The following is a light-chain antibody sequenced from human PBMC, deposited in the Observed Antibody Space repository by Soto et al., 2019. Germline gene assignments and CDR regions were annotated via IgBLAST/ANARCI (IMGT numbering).Light chain of an antibody. CDR1: QSISSY. V-gene: IGKV1-39*01. Sequence: DIQMTQSPSSLSASVGYRVSITCRSSQSISSYLNWYQQKPGKAPKLLIYAASSLQSGVPSRFSGSGSGKDFTLTISSLQPEDFATYYCQQSYSTPTWTFGQGTKVDIK. CDR2: AAS. J-gene: IGKJ1*01. CDR3: QQSYSTPTWT.